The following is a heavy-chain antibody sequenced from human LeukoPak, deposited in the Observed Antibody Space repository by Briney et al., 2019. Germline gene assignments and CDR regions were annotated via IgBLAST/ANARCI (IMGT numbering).Heavy chain of an antibody. J-gene: IGHJ4*02. D-gene: IGHD3-16*02. CDR1: GFTFSSYG. V-gene: IGHV3-33*01. CDR2: IWYGGSNK. CDR3: ARDHSYLIDY. Sequence: GGSLRLSCAASGFTFSSYGMHWVRQAPGKGLEWVAVIWYGGSNKYYADSVKDRFTISRDNSKNTLYLQMNSLRAEDTAVYYCARDHSYLIDYWGQGTLVTVSS.